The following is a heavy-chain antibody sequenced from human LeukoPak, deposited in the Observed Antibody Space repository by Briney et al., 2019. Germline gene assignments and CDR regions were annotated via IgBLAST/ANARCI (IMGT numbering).Heavy chain of an antibody. J-gene: IGHJ5*02. CDR2: ISSSGDTI. Sequence: GGSLRLSCAASGFTFSDYYMSWIRQAPGKGLEWISYISSSGDTIFYADSVKGRFTISRDNAKNSLYLQMNSLRADDTAVYYCARDRGYRGSTSCYFDPWGQGTLVTVSS. D-gene: IGHD2-2*01. CDR3: ARDRGYRGSTSCYFDP. CDR1: GFTFSDYY. V-gene: IGHV3-11*04.